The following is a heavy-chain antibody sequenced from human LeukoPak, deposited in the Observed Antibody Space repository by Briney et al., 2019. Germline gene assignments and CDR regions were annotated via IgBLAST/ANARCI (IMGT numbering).Heavy chain of an antibody. Sequence: SETLSLTCTVSGGSISSYYWSWIRQPPGKGLEWIGYIYYSGSTNYNPSLKSRVTISVDTSKNQFSLKLSSVTAADTAVYYCARVASWVGYSYGYPPPYFDYWDQGTLVTVSS. J-gene: IGHJ4*02. D-gene: IGHD5-18*01. CDR1: GGSISSYY. V-gene: IGHV4-59*01. CDR3: ARVASWVGYSYGYPPPYFDY. CDR2: IYYSGST.